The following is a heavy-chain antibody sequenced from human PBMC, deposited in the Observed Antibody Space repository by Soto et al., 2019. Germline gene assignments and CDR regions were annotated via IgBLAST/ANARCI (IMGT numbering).Heavy chain of an antibody. J-gene: IGHJ4*02. V-gene: IGHV3-23*01. CDR2: ISGSGGIT. D-gene: IGHD6-19*01. CDR3: AKDLKGAVPEYFDY. Sequence: EVQLLESGGGLVQPGGSLRLSCAASGFSFGSYAMAWVRQAPGKGLEWVSAISGSGGITYYADSVKGRFTISRDNSKNTLYLQMNSLRADDTALYYCAKDLKGAVPEYFDYWGQGTLVTVSS. CDR1: GFSFGSYA.